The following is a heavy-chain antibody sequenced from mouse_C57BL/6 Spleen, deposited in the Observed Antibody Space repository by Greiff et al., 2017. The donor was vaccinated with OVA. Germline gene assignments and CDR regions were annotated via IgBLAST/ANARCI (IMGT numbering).Heavy chain of an antibody. J-gene: IGHJ2*01. CDR2: IHPNSGST. CDR3: ARSGYSNPYYVDY. Sequence: VQLQQPGAELVKPGASVKLSCKASGYTFTSYWMHWVKQRPGQGLEWIGMIHPNSGSTNYNEKFKSKATLTVDKSSSTAYMQLSSLTSEDSAVYYCARSGYSNPYYVDYWGKGTTLTFAS. CDR1: GYTFTSYW. D-gene: IGHD2-5*01. V-gene: IGHV1-64*01.